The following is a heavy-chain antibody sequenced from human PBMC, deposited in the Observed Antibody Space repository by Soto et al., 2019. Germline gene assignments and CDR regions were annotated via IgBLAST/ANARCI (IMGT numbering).Heavy chain of an antibody. CDR3: ARHSLALRKNNWFDH. J-gene: IGHJ5*02. CDR1: GDSIISSDFY. Sequence: SETLSLTCTVPGDSIISSDFYWGWVRQPPGKGLEWIGSIFYLGSSYYNPSLKSRVTMSVDTSKNQFSLRLRSVTAADTALYFCARHSLALRKNNWFDHWGQGIMVTVS. CDR2: IFYLGSS. V-gene: IGHV4-39*01. D-gene: IGHD3-3*02.